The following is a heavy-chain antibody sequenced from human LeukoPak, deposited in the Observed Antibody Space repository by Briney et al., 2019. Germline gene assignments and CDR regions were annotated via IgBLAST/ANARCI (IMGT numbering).Heavy chain of an antibody. CDR3: AKHMRATNTYSFFGLDV. V-gene: IGHV3-9*01. CDR2: INWNGGGT. Sequence: GGSLRLSCAATGFTFKDYGMHWVRQPPGKGLEWVSSINWNGGGTDYADSVKGRFSISRDNAKNSLYLQLSSLRPEDTALYYCAKHMRATNTYSFFGLDVWGQGTTVTVSS. CDR1: GFTFKDYG. D-gene: IGHD1-26*01. J-gene: IGHJ6*02.